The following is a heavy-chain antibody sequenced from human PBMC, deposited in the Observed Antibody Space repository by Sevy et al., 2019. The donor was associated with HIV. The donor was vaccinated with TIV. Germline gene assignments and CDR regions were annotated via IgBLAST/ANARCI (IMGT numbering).Heavy chain of an antibody. CDR3: ARDLEFYDYGDYGPAFMPDY. D-gene: IGHD3-16*01. V-gene: IGHV3-33*01. CDR1: GFTFSTYG. J-gene: IGHJ4*02. Sequence: GSLRLSCAASGFTFSTYGMHWVRQAPGKGLEWVAVIWFDGSNTYYADSVKGRFTISRDIAKNTLHLQMNSLRAEDTAVYYCARDLEFYDYGDYGPAFMPDYWGQGTLVTVSS. CDR2: IWFDGSNT.